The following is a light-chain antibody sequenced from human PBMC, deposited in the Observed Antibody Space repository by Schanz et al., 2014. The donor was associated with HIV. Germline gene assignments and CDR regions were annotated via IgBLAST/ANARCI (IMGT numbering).Light chain of an antibody. CDR3: QQANSFPIT. Sequence: DIQLTQSPSSVSASVGDRVTITCRASQDISSWLVWYQQKPGKAPKLLIYAASSLQSGVPSRFSGSGSGTDFTLTISSLQPEDFATYYCQQANSFPITFGQGTRLETK. CDR2: AAS. J-gene: IGKJ5*01. CDR1: QDISSW. V-gene: IGKV1-12*01.